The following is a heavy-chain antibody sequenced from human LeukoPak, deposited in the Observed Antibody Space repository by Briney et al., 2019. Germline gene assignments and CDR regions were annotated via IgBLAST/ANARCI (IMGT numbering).Heavy chain of an antibody. CDR3: TRLRSSAYYGFDY. J-gene: IGHJ4*02. CDR1: GFTFSGSA. Sequence: PGGSLRLSCAASGFTFSGSAIHWVRQASGKGLEWVGRIKTTPDNFATAYAASVKGRFTISRDDSKNTAYLQMNSLKTEDTAVYYCTRLRSSAYYGFDYWGQGTLVTVSS. V-gene: IGHV3-73*01. CDR2: IKTTPDNFAT. D-gene: IGHD3-22*01.